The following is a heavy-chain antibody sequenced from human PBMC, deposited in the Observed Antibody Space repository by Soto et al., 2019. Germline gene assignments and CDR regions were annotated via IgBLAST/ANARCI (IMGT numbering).Heavy chain of an antibody. CDR1: GYTFSTYG. Sequence: QVQLVQSGAEVKKPGASVKVSCKASGYTFSTYGISWVRQAPGQGLEWMAWISANKGNTNYAQKLQGRVTMTTDTSTSTAYMEMRSLSYDDTAVYYCVRDSAYFDYWGKGTLVTVSS. CDR2: ISANKGNT. J-gene: IGHJ4*02. V-gene: IGHV1-18*01. D-gene: IGHD1-26*01. CDR3: VRDSAYFDY.